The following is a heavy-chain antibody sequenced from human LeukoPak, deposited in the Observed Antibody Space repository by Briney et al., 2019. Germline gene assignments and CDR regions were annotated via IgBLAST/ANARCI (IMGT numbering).Heavy chain of an antibody. Sequence: PGGSLRLSCAASGFTFSSYSMNWVRRAPGKGLEWVSSISSSSSYIYYADSVKGRFTISRDNAKNSLYLQMNSLRAEDTAVYYCARDKSYYYYMDVWGKGTTVTVSS. CDR3: ARDKSYYYYMDV. CDR1: GFTFSSYS. V-gene: IGHV3-21*01. CDR2: ISSSSSYI. J-gene: IGHJ6*03.